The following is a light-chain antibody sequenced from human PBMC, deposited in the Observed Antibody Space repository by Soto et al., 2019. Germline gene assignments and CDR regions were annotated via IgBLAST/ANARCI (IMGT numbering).Light chain of an antibody. CDR2: EAS. Sequence: ALTQPASVSGSPGQSITISCTVTGSDVRTYNLVSWYQQHPGKVPKLIIYEASKRPSGVSNRFSGSQPGNTASLTVSGLQAEDEADYYCCSYAGDKTYVFGSGTKVTVL. CDR3: CSYAGDKTYV. CDR1: GSDVRTYNL. V-gene: IGLV2-23*01. J-gene: IGLJ1*01.